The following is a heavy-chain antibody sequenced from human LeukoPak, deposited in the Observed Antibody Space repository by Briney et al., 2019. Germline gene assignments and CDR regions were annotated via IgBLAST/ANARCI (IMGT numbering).Heavy chain of an antibody. CDR2: INPHSGGT. J-gene: IGHJ6*03. CDR3: AKNLPAAGTDSYMDV. V-gene: IGHV1-2*02. D-gene: IGHD6-13*01. CDR1: GYTFTSYG. Sequence: ASVKVSCKASGYTFTSYGISWVRQAPGQGLEWMGWINPHSGGTHYAQKFQGRVTMTRDTSISTAYMELSRLRSDDTAIYYCAKNLPAAGTDSYMDVWGKGTTVIVSS.